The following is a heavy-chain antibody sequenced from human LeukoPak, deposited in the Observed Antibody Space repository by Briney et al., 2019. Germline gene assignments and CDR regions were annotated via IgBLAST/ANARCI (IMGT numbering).Heavy chain of an antibody. J-gene: IGHJ4*02. CDR2: IYYSGST. V-gene: IGHV4-59*01. CDR3: ARVVYSGYGYYFDN. D-gene: IGHD5-12*01. CDR1: GGSISSYY. Sequence: SETLSLTCTVSGGSISSYYWSWIRQPPGKGLEWIGYIYYSGSTKYNPSLKSRVTLSVDTPKSQFSLKLSSVTAADAAVYYCARVVYSGYGYYFDNWGQGTLVTVSS.